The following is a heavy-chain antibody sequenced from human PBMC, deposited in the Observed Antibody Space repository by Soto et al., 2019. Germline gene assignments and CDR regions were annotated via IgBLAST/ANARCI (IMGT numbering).Heavy chain of an antibody. CDR1: GGTFSSYA. V-gene: IGHV1-69*13. D-gene: IGHD3-10*01. J-gene: IGHJ4*02. CDR2: IIPIFGTA. Sequence: GASVKVSCKASGGTFSSYAISWVRQAPGQGLEWMGGIIPIFGTANYAQKFQGRVTITADESTSTACMELSSLRSEDTAVYYCARIYGSGSYSTLDYFDYWGQGTLVTVSS. CDR3: ARIYGSGSYSTLDYFDY.